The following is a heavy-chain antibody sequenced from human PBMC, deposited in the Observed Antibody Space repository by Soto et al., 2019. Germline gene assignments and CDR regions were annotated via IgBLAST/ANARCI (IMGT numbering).Heavy chain of an antibody. CDR3: ARTDIVTTNCFDP. Sequence: SETLSLTCAVYGESFIGYYWTWIRQPPGKGLEWIGEINHRGSANYNPSLKSRVTISVDTSNNQFSLKLSSVTAADTSVYYCARTDIVTTNCFDPWGQGTLVTVSS. J-gene: IGHJ5*02. D-gene: IGHD5-12*01. CDR2: INHRGSA. V-gene: IGHV4-34*01. CDR1: GESFIGYY.